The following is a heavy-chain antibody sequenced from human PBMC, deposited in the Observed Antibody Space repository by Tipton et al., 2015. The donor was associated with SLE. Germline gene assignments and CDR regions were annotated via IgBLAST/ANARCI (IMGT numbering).Heavy chain of an antibody. CDR2: IFHSGDT. CDR1: GGSVSSASYY. Sequence: TLSLTCTVSGGSVSSASYYWSWIRQSPGKGLEWIGYIFHSGDTNYNPSLKSRVTISSDTSTNQVSLKLISVTAADSAVYYCARERGRDGSNVWGYWGRGTLVAVSS. J-gene: IGHJ4*02. CDR3: ARERGRDGSNVWGY. D-gene: IGHD5-24*01. V-gene: IGHV4-61*01.